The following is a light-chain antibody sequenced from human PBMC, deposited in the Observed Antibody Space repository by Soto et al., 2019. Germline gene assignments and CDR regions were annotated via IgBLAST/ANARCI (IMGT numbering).Light chain of an antibody. CDR3: QQLNSYPIT. V-gene: IGKV1-5*01. J-gene: IGKJ5*01. Sequence: LQMTKCPSTLSASVAARVIISCRASQSVATWLAWYQQKPGKAPNLLIYDASSLQSGVPSRFSGSGSGTELTITISSLQPDDSETYFCQQLNSYPITFGQGTRLEIK. CDR1: QSVATW. CDR2: DAS.